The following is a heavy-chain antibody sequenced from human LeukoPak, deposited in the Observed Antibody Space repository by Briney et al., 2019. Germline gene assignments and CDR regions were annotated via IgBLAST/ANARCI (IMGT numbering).Heavy chain of an antibody. Sequence: PGGSLRLSCAASGFTVSSNYMSWVRQAPGKGLEWVSVIYSGGSTYYADSVKGRFTISRDNSKNTLYLQMNSLRAEDTAVYYCAGDWGYYYDSSGYADAFDIWGQGTMVTVSS. J-gene: IGHJ3*02. CDR1: GFTVSSNY. V-gene: IGHV3-53*01. CDR2: IYSGGST. CDR3: AGDWGYYYDSSGYADAFDI. D-gene: IGHD3-22*01.